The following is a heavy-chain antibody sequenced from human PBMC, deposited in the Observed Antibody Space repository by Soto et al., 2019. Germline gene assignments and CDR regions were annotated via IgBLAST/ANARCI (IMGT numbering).Heavy chain of an antibody. V-gene: IGHV4-30-4*01. J-gene: IGHJ4*02. Sequence: QVQLQESGPGLVKPSQNLSLTCTISGGSISSGDYYWSWIRRPPGKGLEWIGYIYYSGSTYYNPSLKSRVTISVDTSKNQVSLKLSSVTAADTAVYYCARETYYYGSGPGYWGQGTLVTVSS. CDR3: ARETYYYGSGPGY. CDR2: IYYSGST. D-gene: IGHD3-10*01. CDR1: GGSISSGDYY.